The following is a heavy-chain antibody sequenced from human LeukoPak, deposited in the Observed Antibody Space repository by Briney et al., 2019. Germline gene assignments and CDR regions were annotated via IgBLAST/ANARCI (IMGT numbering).Heavy chain of an antibody. CDR3: SREEDFSNSGYWYFDL. CDR2: INHSGST. D-gene: IGHD4-11*01. Sequence: SETLSLTCAVYGGSFSGYYWSWIRQPPGKGLEWIGEINHSGSTNYNPSLKSRVTISVDTSKNQFSLKLSSVTAADTAVYYCSREEDFSNSGYWYFDLWGRGTLVTVSS. CDR1: GGSFSGYY. J-gene: IGHJ2*01. V-gene: IGHV4-34*01.